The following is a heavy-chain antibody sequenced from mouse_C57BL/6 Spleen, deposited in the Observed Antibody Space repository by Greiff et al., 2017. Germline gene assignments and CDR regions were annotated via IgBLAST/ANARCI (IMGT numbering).Heavy chain of an antibody. V-gene: IGHV3-6*01. D-gene: IGHD1-1*01. CDR1: GYSITSGYY. Sequence: VQLQQSGPGLVKPSQSLSLTCSVTGYSITSGYYWNWIRQFPGNKLEWMGYISYDGSNNYNPSLKNRISITRDTSKNQFFLKLNSVTTEDTATYYCARVDYYGSSYDWGQGTTLTVSS. J-gene: IGHJ2*01. CDR2: ISYDGSN. CDR3: ARVDYYGSSYD.